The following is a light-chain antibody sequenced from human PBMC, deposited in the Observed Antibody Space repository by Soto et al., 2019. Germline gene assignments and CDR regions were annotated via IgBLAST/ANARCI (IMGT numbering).Light chain of an antibody. CDR2: SNN. CDR3: AAWDASLNGYV. Sequence: QSVLTQPPSASGTPGQRVTISCSGSSSNIGSNTVNWYQQLPGTAPKLLIYSNNQRPSGVPDRFSGSKSGTSASLAISGLQSEDEAYYYCAAWDASLNGYVFGTGTKVTVL. J-gene: IGLJ1*01. V-gene: IGLV1-44*01. CDR1: SSNIGSNT.